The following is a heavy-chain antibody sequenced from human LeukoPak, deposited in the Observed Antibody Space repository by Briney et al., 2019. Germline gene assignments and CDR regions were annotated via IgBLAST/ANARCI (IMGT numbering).Heavy chain of an antibody. D-gene: IGHD6-19*01. Sequence: SETLSLTCAVYGGSFSGYYSSWIRQPPGKGLEWIGEINHSGSTNYNPSLKSRVTISVDTSKNQFSLKLSSVTAADTAVYYCARCSSGSYRDYWGQGTLVTVSS. J-gene: IGHJ4*02. CDR1: GGSFSGYY. CDR2: INHSGST. V-gene: IGHV4-34*01. CDR3: ARCSSGSYRDY.